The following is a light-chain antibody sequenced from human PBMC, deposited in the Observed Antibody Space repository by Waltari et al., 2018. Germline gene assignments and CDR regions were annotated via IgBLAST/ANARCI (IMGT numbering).Light chain of an antibody. CDR3: QAWDSSTAV. J-gene: IGLJ7*01. Sequence: SYELTQPPSVSVSPGQTASITCSGDKLGDKYACWYQQKPGQSPVLVIYQDSKRPSGIPDLFSGSNSGNTATLTISGTHAMDEADYYCQAWDSSTAVFGGGTQLTVL. V-gene: IGLV3-1*01. CDR2: QDS. CDR1: KLGDKY.